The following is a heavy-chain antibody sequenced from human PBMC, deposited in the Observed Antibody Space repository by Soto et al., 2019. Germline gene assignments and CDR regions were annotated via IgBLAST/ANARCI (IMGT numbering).Heavy chain of an antibody. J-gene: IGHJ4*02. CDR3: ARAGAGYYDSSGYSNFDY. V-gene: IGHV5-51*01. CDR1: GYSFTSYW. D-gene: IGHD3-22*01. CDR2: IYPGDSDT. Sequence: PGESLKISCKGSGYSFTSYWIGWVRQMPGKGLEWMGIIYPGDSDTRYSPSFQGQVTISADKSISTAYLQWSSLKASDTAMYCCARAGAGYYDSSGYSNFDYWGQGTLVTVSS.